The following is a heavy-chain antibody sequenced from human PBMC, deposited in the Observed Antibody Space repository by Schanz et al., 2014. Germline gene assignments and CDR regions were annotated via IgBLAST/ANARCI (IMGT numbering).Heavy chain of an antibody. J-gene: IGHJ4*02. CDR1: GFTFSKYG. D-gene: IGHD3-10*01. CDR2: IWYNGSNK. V-gene: IGHV3-33*01. Sequence: QVQLVESGGGVVQPGRSLRLSCAASGFTFSKYGVHWVRQAPGKGLEWVAVIWYNGSNKYYADSVKGRFTISRDNGKNSLYLQMNSLRAEDTALYYCARDFPYVSGSYYKGFGYWGQGTLVTVSS. CDR3: ARDFPYVSGSYYKGFGY.